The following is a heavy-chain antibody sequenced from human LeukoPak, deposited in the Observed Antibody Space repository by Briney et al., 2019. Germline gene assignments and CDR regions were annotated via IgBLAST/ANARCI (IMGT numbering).Heavy chain of an antibody. D-gene: IGHD1-1*01. V-gene: IGHV3-23*01. J-gene: IGHJ4*02. CDR2: IIGNGGST. CDR3: ARRGNEDEIARYYFGY. Sequence: GGSLRLSCAASGFTFSSYAMSWVRQAPGKGLEWVSTIIGNGGSTFYADSVKGRFTISRDNSKNTLSLQMNSLRVEDTAVYYCARRGNEDEIARYYFGYWGQGTLVTVSS. CDR1: GFTFSSYA.